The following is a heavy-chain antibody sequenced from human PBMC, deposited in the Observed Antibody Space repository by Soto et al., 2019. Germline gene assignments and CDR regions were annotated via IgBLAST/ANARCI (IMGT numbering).Heavy chain of an antibody. CDR2: FWGNGGST. D-gene: IGHD2-15*01. CDR3: AKGRSAGSCCYFDS. J-gene: IGHJ4*02. Sequence: HPGGSLRLSCAASGFTFSSYAMNWVRQAPGKGLEWVSGFWGNGGSTYYADSVKGRFTISRDNSKNMLYLQMDTLRAEDTAVYFCAKGRSAGSCCYFDSWGQGTLVTVSS. CDR1: GFTFSSYA. V-gene: IGHV3-23*01.